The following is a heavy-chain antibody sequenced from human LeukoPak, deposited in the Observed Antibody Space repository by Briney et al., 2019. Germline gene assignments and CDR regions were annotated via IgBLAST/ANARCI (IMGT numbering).Heavy chain of an antibody. D-gene: IGHD6-13*01. CDR1: GGSISSYY. CDR3: ARGIAGTGYYYYYYMDV. Sequence: SETLSLTCTVSGGSISSYYWSWIRQPPGKGLEWIGYIYYSGSTNYNPSLKSRVTISVDTSKNQFSLKLSSVTAADTAVYYFARGIAGTGYYYYYYMDVWGKGTTVTVSS. CDR2: IYYSGST. V-gene: IGHV4-59*01. J-gene: IGHJ6*03.